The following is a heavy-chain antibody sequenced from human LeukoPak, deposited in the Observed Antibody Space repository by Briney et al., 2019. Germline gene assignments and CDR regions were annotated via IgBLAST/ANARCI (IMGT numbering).Heavy chain of an antibody. D-gene: IGHD5-18*01. CDR1: GFAFSSSS. V-gene: IGHV3-21*01. J-gene: IGHJ6*02. CDR3: AKEISYGYYYYYYGMDV. CDR2: ISSSSTYI. Sequence: GGSLRLSCVASGFAFSSSSMHWVRQAPGKGLEWVSSISSSSTYIYYADSMKGRFTISRDNAKNTLYLQMNSLRAEDTAVYYCAKEISYGYYYYYYGMDVWGQGTTVTVSS.